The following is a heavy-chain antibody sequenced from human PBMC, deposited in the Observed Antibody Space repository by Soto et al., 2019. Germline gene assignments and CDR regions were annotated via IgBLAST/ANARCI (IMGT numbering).Heavy chain of an antibody. CDR2: IYSVGTT. V-gene: IGHV3-53*01. Sequence: EVQLVESGGGLIQPGGSLRLSCAASGFTVSSYYTSWVRQAPGKGLEWVSVIYSVGTTYYADSVKGRFTISRDNSKNTLYLQMNNIKAEDTAVYYCARGATRDNMMESPWGQGTLVTVSS. D-gene: IGHD3-16*01. CDR3: ARGATRDNMMESP. J-gene: IGHJ5*02. CDR1: GFTVSSYY.